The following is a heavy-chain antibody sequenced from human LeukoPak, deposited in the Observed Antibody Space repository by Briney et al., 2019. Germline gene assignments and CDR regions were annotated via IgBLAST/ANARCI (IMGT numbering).Heavy chain of an antibody. CDR2: IISILDIA. CDR3: AREGADFWSGSAQNWFDP. V-gene: IGHV1-69*04. J-gene: IGHJ5*02. CDR1: GGTFSSYT. D-gene: IGHD3-3*01. Sequence: SVEVSCKASGGTFSSYTISWVRQAPGQGLEWMGRIISILDIANYAQKFQGRVTITADKSTSTAYMELSSLRSEDTAVYYCAREGADFWSGSAQNWFDPWGQGTLVTVSS.